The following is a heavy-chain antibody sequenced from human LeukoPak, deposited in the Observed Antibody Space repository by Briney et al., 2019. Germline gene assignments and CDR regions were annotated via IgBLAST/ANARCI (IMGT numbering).Heavy chain of an antibody. D-gene: IGHD3-22*01. V-gene: IGHV3-48*03. Sequence: GGSLRLSCAASGFTVSSYEMNWVRQAPGKGLEWVSYISSSGSTIYYADSVKGRFTISRENDKNALYLQLNSLRAEDTAVYYCARTSYYYETADYWGQGTLVTVSS. J-gene: IGHJ4*02. CDR3: ARTSYYYETADY. CDR2: ISSSGSTI. CDR1: GFTVSSYE.